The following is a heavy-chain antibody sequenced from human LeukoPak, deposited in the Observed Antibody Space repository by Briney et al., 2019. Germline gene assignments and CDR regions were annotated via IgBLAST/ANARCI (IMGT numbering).Heavy chain of an antibody. D-gene: IGHD3-3*01. CDR3: ARFFYVFLFVYSQYFAY. V-gene: IGHV3-66*01. J-gene: IGHJ4*02. Sequence: GGSLRLSCVASGLSVSSNYMSWVRQAPGKGLEWVSVIYRDGSSYYAESVKGRFTISRDNSKNTLYIQMNSLRAEDTAVYYCARFFYVFLFVYSQYFAYGGRGPW. CDR2: IYRDGSS. CDR1: GLSVSSNY.